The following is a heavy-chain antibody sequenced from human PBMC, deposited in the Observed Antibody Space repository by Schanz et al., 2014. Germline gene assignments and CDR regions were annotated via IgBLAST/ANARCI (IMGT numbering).Heavy chain of an antibody. CDR1: GGSVSSGGDY. V-gene: IGHV4-31*03. J-gene: IGHJ4*02. CDR2: ISYSGST. CDR3: ARDAADFYDSLTEEDY. Sequence: QVQLQESGPGLVKPSQTLSLTCTVSGGSVSSGGDYWSWIRQHPGKGLEWIGFISYSGSTYYNPSLKSRVTISVDTSKNQFSLNLSSATAADTAVYYCARDAADFYDSLTEEDYWGQGTLVTVSS. D-gene: IGHD3-9*01.